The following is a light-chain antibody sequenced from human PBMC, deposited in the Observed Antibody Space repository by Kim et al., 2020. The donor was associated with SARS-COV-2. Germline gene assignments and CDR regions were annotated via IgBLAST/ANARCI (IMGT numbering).Light chain of an antibody. CDR1: ISDVGGYNY. CDR3: CSYAGSYTLYV. Sequence: QSVTISCTGTISDVGGYNYVSWYQQHPGKAPKLMIYDVSKRPSGVPDRFSGSKSGNTASLTISGLQAEDEADYYCCSYAGSYTLYVFGTGTKVTVL. J-gene: IGLJ1*01. V-gene: IGLV2-11*01. CDR2: DVS.